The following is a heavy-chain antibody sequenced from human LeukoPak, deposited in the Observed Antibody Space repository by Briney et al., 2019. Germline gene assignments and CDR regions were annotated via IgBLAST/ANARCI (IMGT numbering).Heavy chain of an antibody. CDR3: AKHVVGVGFDY. D-gene: IGHD3-22*01. CDR1: GFTFSSYS. J-gene: IGHJ4*02. CDR2: ITSSSSYI. V-gene: IGHV3-21*01. Sequence: GGSLRLSCAASGFTFSSYSMNWVRQAPGKGLEWVSSITSSSSYIYYADSVEGRFTISRDNAKNSLYLQMNSLRAEDTAVYYCAKHVVGVGFDYWGQGTLVTVSS.